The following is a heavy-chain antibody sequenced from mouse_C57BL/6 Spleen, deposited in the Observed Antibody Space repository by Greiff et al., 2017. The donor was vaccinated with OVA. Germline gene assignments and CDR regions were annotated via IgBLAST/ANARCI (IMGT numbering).Heavy chain of an antibody. D-gene: IGHD1-1*01. J-gene: IGHJ2*01. Sequence: VQRVESGAELVRPGASVTLSCKASGYTFTDYEMHWVKQTPVHGLEWIGAIDPETGGTAYNQKFKGKAILTADKSSSTAYMELRSLTSEDSAVYYCTREDYYGSSYGDYFDYWGQGTTLTVSS. CDR2: IDPETGGT. CDR1: GYTFTDYE. CDR3: TREDYYGSSYGDYFDY. V-gene: IGHV1-15*01.